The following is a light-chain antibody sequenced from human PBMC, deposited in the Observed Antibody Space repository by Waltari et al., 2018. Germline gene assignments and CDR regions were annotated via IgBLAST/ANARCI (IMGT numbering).Light chain of an antibody. CDR3: QTGGHGTWV. V-gene: IGLV4-69*01. CDR1: SGQSTNV. J-gene: IGLJ3*02. CDR2: VNSDGSH. Sequence: QLVLTQSPSASASLGASVKLTCTLSSGQSTNVLAWLQKRPEKGPRYLMKVNSDGSHNKGDEIPDRFSGSSSGAERYLTISSLQSEDEADYYCQTGGHGTWVFGGGTKLTVL.